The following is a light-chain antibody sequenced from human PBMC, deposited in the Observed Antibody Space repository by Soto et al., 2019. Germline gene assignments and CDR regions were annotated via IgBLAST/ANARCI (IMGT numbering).Light chain of an antibody. CDR2: EVS. Sequence: QSALTQPASVSGSPGQSITISCTGTSSDVGTYNYVSWYQQHPGKAPKLIIYEVSSRPSGVSNRFSGSKSGNTASLTISGLQAEDEADYHCTSYTSSSAFLVFGTGTKVTVL. V-gene: IGLV2-14*01. CDR3: TSYTSSSAFLV. J-gene: IGLJ1*01. CDR1: SSDVGTYNY.